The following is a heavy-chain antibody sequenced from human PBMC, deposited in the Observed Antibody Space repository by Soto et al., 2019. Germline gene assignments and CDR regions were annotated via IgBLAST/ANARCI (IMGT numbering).Heavy chain of an antibody. CDR2: IIPIFGTA. Sequence: SVHVSCKASGGTFSSYAISWVRQAPGQGLEWMGGIIPIFGTANYAQKFQGRVTITADESTSTAYMELSSLRSEDTAVYYCARARGYDSSGYLKPYYFDYWGQGTLVTVSS. D-gene: IGHD3-22*01. J-gene: IGHJ4*02. CDR3: ARARGYDSSGYLKPYYFDY. CDR1: GGTFSSYA. V-gene: IGHV1-69*13.